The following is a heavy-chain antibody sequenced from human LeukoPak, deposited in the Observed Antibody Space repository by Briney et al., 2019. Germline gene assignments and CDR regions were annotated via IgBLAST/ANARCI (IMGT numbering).Heavy chain of an antibody. J-gene: IGHJ4*02. CDR3: ARDRGFSYSGYDYQPSGY. CDR2: ISSSSSYI. CDR1: GFTISGYS. Sequence: GGSLRLSCTDSGFTISGYSMIWVRQAPGKGLEWVSSISSSSSYIYYADSVKGRFTISRDNAKNSLYLQMNSLSAEDTAVYYCARDRGFSYSGYDYQPSGYWGQGTLVTVSS. D-gene: IGHD5-12*01. V-gene: IGHV3-21*01.